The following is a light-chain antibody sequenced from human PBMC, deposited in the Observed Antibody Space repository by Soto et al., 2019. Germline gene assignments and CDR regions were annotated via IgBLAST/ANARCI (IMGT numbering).Light chain of an antibody. CDR2: RAS. CDR1: QSIGDW. V-gene: IGKV1-5*03. J-gene: IGKJ1*01. CDR3: QQYNGYSRA. Sequence: DIQMTQSPSTLSTSIGDRVTITCRASQSIGDWLAWYQQKPGKAPKLLIYRASNLESGVPSRFSGRGSGTEFTLTISSLQPDDFATYYCQQYNGYSRAFGQGTKVEIK.